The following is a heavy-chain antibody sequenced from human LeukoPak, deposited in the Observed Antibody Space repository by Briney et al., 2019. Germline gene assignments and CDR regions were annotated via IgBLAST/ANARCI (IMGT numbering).Heavy chain of an antibody. CDR2: INPSGGST. Sequence: ASVKVSCKASGYTFTSYYMHWVRQAPGQGLEWMGIINPSGGSTSYAQKFQDRVTMTRDTSTSTVYMELSSLRSEDTAVYYCAREPIDIVVVVVATRGFDYWGQGTLVTVSS. D-gene: IGHD2-15*01. J-gene: IGHJ4*02. CDR1: GYTFTSYY. CDR3: AREPIDIVVVVVATRGFDY. V-gene: IGHV1-46*01.